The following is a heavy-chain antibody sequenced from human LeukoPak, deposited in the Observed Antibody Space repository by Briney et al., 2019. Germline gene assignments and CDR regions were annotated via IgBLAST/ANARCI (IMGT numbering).Heavy chain of an antibody. Sequence: ASVKVSCKASGYTFTSYYMHRVRQAPGQGLEWMGIINPSGGSTSYAQKFQSRVTMTRDTSTSTVYMELSSLRSEDTAVYYCARSTVTLIDYWGQGTLVTVSS. CDR1: GYTFTSYY. J-gene: IGHJ4*02. CDR3: ARSTVTLIDY. CDR2: INPSGGST. D-gene: IGHD4-17*01. V-gene: IGHV1-46*01.